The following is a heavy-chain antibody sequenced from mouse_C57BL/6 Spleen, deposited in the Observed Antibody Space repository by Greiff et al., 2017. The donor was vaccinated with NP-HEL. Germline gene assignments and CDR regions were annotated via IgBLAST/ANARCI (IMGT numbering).Heavy chain of an antibody. D-gene: IGHD3-2*02. CDR2: IYPGNSDT. CDR1: GYTFTSYW. CDR3: TRGDSSGYVPMDY. Sequence: EVQLQQSGTVLARPGASVKMSCKTSGYTFTSYWMHWVKQRPGQGLEWIGAIYPGNSDTSYNQKFKGKAKLTAVTSASTAYMELSSLTNEDSAVYYCTRGDSSGYVPMDYWGQGTSVTVSS. J-gene: IGHJ4*01. V-gene: IGHV1-5*01.